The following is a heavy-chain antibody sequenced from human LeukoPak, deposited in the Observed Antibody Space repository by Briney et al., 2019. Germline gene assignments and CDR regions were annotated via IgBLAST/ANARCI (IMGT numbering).Heavy chain of an antibody. J-gene: IGHJ4*02. V-gene: IGHV3-7*03. CDR2: INQDGGEK. D-gene: IGHD6-13*01. Sequence: GGSLRLSCAGSGFTFSTYWMTWVRQAPGKGLEWVANINQDGGEKYYVDSVKGRFTISRDNGKNSLYLQMNSLRAEDTAVYYCARDSGWWRFDFWGQGTLVTVSS. CDR1: GFTFSTYW. CDR3: ARDSGWWRFDF.